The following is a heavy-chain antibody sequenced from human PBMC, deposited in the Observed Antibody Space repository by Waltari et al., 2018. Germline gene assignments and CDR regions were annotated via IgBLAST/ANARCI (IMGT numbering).Heavy chain of an antibody. V-gene: IGHV1-69*13. CDR3: ARDPTVVTPDAFDI. CDR1: GGTFSSYA. J-gene: IGHJ3*02. Sequence: QVQLVQSGAEVKKPGSSVKVSCKASGGTFSSYAISWVRQAPGHGLEWMGMIIPIFGTANYARKFQGRVTITADKSTSTAYMELSSLRSEDTAVYYCARDPTVVTPDAFDIWGQGTMVTVSS. CDR2: IIPIFGTA. D-gene: IGHD4-17*01.